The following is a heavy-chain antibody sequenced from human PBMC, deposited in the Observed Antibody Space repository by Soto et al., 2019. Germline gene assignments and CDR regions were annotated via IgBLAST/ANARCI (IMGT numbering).Heavy chain of an antibody. Sequence: GGSLRLSCAASGFTFSSYGMHWVRQAPGKGLEWVAVISYDGSNKYYADSVKGRFTISRDNSKNTLYLQMNSLRAEDTAVYYCAKDGAIAAFDYWGQGTLVTVSS. J-gene: IGHJ4*02. V-gene: IGHV3-30*18. CDR3: AKDGAIAAFDY. CDR2: ISYDGSNK. CDR1: GFTFSSYG. D-gene: IGHD6-6*01.